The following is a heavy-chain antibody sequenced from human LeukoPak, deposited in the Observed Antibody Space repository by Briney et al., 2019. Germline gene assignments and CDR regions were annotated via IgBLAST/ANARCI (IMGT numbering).Heavy chain of an antibody. CDR2: IRQDGSER. V-gene: IGHV3-7*01. Sequence: PGGSLRLSCAASGFIFSNYWMTWVRQAPGKGLEWVAHIRQDGSERHYVDSVKDRFTISREDARNSLYLQMNSLRAGDTAVYYCVREARGYHYTYFDYWGQGTLVTVSS. J-gene: IGHJ4*02. CDR3: VREARGYHYTYFDY. CDR1: GFIFSNYW. D-gene: IGHD5-18*01.